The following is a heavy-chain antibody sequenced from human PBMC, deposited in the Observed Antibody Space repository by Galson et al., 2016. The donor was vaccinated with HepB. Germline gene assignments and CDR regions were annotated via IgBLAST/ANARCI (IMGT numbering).Heavy chain of an antibody. CDR3: ARDRDASTYFEY. V-gene: IGHV1-46*01. J-gene: IGHJ4*02. CDR1: GYTFTTYY. D-gene: IGHD5-24*01. CDR2: INPSGGYK. Sequence: SVKVSCKASGYTFTTYYIHWMRQAPGQGLEWVGIINPSGGYKSYSPRFQRRVTMTRDMSTSTAYMELSSLTSLDTAVYFCARDRDASTYFEYWGQGTLVTVSS.